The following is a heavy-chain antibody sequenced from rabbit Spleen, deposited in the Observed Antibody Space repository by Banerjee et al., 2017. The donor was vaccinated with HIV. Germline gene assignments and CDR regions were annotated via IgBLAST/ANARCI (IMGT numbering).Heavy chain of an antibody. CDR1: GFSFDSGYD. CDR3: ARDTGSSFSTYGMDL. Sequence: QSLEESGGGLVKPGASLTLTCTASGFSFDSGYDMCWVRQAPGKGLEWVACAYAGSSGSTYSAIWAKGRFTISKTSSTTVTLQMTSLTAADTATYFCARDTGSSFSTYGMDLWGPGTLVTVS. CDR2: AYAGSSGST. D-gene: IGHD8-1*01. V-gene: IGHV1S40*01. J-gene: IGHJ6*01.